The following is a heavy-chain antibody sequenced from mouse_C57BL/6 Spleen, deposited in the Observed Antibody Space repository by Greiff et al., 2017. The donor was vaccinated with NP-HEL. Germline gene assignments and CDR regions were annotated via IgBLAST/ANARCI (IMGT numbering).Heavy chain of an antibody. D-gene: IGHD4-1*01. CDR3: ARESLTGTGGYFDY. V-gene: IGHV1-63*01. J-gene: IGHJ2*01. CDR1: GYTFTNYW. Sequence: VQLQQSGAELVRPGTSVKMSCKASGYTFTNYWIGWAKQRPGHGLEWIGDIYPGGGYTNYNEKLKGKATLTADKSSSTAYMQFSSLTSEDSAIYYCARESLTGTGGYFDYWGQGTTLTVSS. CDR2: IYPGGGYT.